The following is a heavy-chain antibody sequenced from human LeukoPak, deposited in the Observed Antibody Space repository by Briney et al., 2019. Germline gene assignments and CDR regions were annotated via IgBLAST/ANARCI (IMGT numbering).Heavy chain of an antibody. CDR2: IRYDGSNK. CDR1: GFTFSSYG. V-gene: IGHV3-30*02. Sequence: GGSLRLSCAASGFTFSSYGMHWDRQAPGKGLEWVAFIRYDGSNKYYADSVKGRFTISRDNSKNTLYLQMNSLRAEDTAVYYCAKVYLSQSPFDYWGQGTLVTVSS. J-gene: IGHJ4*02. CDR3: AKVYLSQSPFDY. D-gene: IGHD2-21*01.